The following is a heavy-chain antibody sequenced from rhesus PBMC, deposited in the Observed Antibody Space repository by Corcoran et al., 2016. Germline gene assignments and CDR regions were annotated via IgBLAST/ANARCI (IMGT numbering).Heavy chain of an antibody. CDR1: GYTFTSYY. D-gene: IGHD5-12*01. CDR3: ARGVKRGYSYSFGFDY. J-gene: IGHJ4*01. CDR2: INPSNGNP. Sequence: QVQLVQSGAEGKKPGASVKLSRRDPGYTFTSYYLNWVRKDPEQVLDWMEWINPSNGNPGYAQEFQGRVTMTRDTSTSTAYMELNSLRSEDTAVYYCARGVKRGYSYSFGFDYWGQGVLVTVSS. V-gene: IGHV1S9*01.